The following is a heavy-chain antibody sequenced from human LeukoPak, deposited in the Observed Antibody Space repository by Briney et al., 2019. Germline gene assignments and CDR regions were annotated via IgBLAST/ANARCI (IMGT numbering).Heavy chain of an antibody. CDR3: ARAKKAVAGFFDY. Sequence: PETLSLTCTVSGDSISSYYWSWIRQPPGKGLEWIGYIYYSGSTNYNPSLKSRVTISVDTSKNQLSLQLSSVTAADTAVYYCARAKKAVAGFFDYWGQGTLVTVSS. V-gene: IGHV4-59*01. CDR1: GDSISSYY. D-gene: IGHD6-19*01. CDR2: IYYSGST. J-gene: IGHJ4*02.